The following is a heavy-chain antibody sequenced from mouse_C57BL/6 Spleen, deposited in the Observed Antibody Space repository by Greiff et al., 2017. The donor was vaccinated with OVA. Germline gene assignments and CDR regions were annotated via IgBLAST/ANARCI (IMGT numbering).Heavy chain of an antibody. J-gene: IGHJ2*02. CDR1: GYAFSSSW. V-gene: IGHV1-82*01. Sequence: VQLQQSGPELVKPGASVKISCKASGYAFSSSWMNWVKQRPGKGLEWIGRICPGDGDTNYTGKFKGKSTLTADKSASTAYMQLSSLTSEDSAVYFCARCYYGSSYDFDYWGQGTSLTVSS. CDR3: ARCYYGSSYDFDY. CDR2: ICPGDGDT. D-gene: IGHD1-1*01.